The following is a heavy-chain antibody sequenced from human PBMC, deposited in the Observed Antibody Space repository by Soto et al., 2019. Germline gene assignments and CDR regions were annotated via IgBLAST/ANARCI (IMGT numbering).Heavy chain of an antibody. Sequence: ASVKVSCKASGYTFTSYDLNWVRQATGQGLEWMGWMDPNSGNTGYAQKFQGRVTMTRNTSISTAYMELSSLRSEDTAVYYCARGYCSGGSCYYYYGMDVWGQGTTVTVSS. CDR2: MDPNSGNT. D-gene: IGHD2-15*01. J-gene: IGHJ6*02. CDR3: ARGYCSGGSCYYYYGMDV. CDR1: GYTFTSYD. V-gene: IGHV1-8*01.